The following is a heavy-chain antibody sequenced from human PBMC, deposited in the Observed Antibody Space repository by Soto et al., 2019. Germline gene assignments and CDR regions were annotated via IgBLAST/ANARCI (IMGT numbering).Heavy chain of an antibody. CDR2: IIPVFGTP. J-gene: IGHJ6*02. Sequence: QVQVVQSGAAVKKPGSSVKVSCKASGGSFSNYGISWVRQAPGQGLEWMGGIIPVFGTPHYAQKFQDRVTITVDESTSTVYMEVSSLTSEDTAVYYCARGDATKIIVTTYYGLDVWGQGTTVTVSS. CDR1: GGSFSNYG. CDR3: ARGDATKIIVTTYYGLDV. D-gene: IGHD3-22*01. V-gene: IGHV1-69*12.